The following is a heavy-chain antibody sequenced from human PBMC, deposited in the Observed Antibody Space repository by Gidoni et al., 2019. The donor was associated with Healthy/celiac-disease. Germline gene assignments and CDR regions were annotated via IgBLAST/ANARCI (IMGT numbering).Heavy chain of an antibody. J-gene: IGHJ5*02. CDR3: ARDMPSVEYYYDSSGPQKVNWFDP. CDR1: GFTFSSYS. CDR2: ISSSSSYI. D-gene: IGHD3-22*01. V-gene: IGHV3-21*01. Sequence: EVQLVESGGGLVKPGGSLRLSCAASGFTFSSYSMNWVRQAPGKGLEWVSSISSSSSYIYYADSVKGRFTISRDNAKNSLYLQMNSLRAEDTAVYYCARDMPSVEYYYDSSGPQKVNWFDPWGQGTLVTVSS.